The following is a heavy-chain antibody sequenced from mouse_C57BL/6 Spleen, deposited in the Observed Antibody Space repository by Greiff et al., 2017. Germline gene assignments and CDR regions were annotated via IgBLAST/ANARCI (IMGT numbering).Heavy chain of an antibody. J-gene: IGHJ4*01. CDR2: FYPGSGSI. CDR3: ARHEFYNGYSVYAMDY. CDR1: GYTFTEYT. D-gene: IGHD2-3*01. Sequence: VQLQQSGAELVKPGASVKLSCKASGYTFTEYTIHWVKQRSGQGLEWIGWFYPGSGSIKYNEKFKDKATLTVDKSSSTVYMELSRLTSEDSAVYFFARHEFYNGYSVYAMDYWGQGTSVTVSS. V-gene: IGHV1-62-2*01.